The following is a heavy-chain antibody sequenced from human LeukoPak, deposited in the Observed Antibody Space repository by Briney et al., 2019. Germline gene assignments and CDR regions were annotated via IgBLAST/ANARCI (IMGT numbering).Heavy chain of an antibody. J-gene: IGHJ4*02. CDR1: GFTVSSNH. V-gene: IGHV3-53*01. Sequence: PGGSLRLSCAASGFTVSSNHMSWVRQAPGKGLEWVSVIYSGGTTYYSDSVRGRFTISRDNSKNTLYLQMNSLRAEDTAVYYCARSPSYYFDYWGQGTLVTVSS. CDR3: ARSPSYYFDY. D-gene: IGHD3-16*02. CDR2: IYSGGTT.